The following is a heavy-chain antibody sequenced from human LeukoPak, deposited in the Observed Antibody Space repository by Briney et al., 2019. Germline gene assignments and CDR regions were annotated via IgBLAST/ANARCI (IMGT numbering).Heavy chain of an antibody. V-gene: IGHV4-4*07. D-gene: IGHD6-13*01. Sequence: TSETLSLTCTVSGGSISSYYWSWIRQPAGKGLEWIGRIYTSGSTNYNPSLKSRVTMSVDTSKNQLSLKLSSVTAADTAVYYCARDSSSWYPNWFDPWGQGTLVTVSS. CDR3: ARDSSSWYPNWFDP. CDR2: IYTSGST. CDR1: GGSISSYY. J-gene: IGHJ5*02.